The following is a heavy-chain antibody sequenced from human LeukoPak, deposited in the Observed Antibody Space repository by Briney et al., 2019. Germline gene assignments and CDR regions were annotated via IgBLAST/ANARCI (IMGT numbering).Heavy chain of an antibody. Sequence: SETLSLTCAVSGFSITTYYWSWIRQSPGNGLEWIGQIHSSGSTTYNPSLKSRVTISVDTSKNQFSLHLTSVTAADTAVYYCARDIREVGESHYFDFWGQGTLVTVTS. D-gene: IGHD1-26*01. CDR2: IHSSGST. V-gene: IGHV4-59*01. CDR3: ARDIREVGESHYFDF. J-gene: IGHJ4*02. CDR1: GFSITTYY.